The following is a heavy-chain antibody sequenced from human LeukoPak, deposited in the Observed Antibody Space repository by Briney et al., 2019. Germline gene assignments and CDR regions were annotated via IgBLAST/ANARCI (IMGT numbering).Heavy chain of an antibody. CDR3: AREGLTGSTNWFDS. CDR2: IWDDGGTK. V-gene: IGHV3-33*01. J-gene: IGHJ5*01. D-gene: IGHD1-7*01. CDR1: GFTFSSYG. Sequence: GGSLRLSCVVSGFTFSSYGMHWVRQGPGKGLEWVAVIWDDGGTKYYSDSVKGRFTISRDNSKSTLYLEMNSLRVEDTAVYYCAREGLTGSTNWFDSWGQGTLATVSS.